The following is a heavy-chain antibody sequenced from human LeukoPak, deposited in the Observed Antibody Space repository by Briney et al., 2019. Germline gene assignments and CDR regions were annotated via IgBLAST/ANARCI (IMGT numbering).Heavy chain of an antibody. CDR2: IRYDGSNK. CDR1: GFTFSSYG. D-gene: IGHD2-2*01. J-gene: IGHJ4*02. Sequence: PGGSLRLSCAASGFTFSSYGMHWVRPAPGKGLEWVAFIRYDGSNKYYADSVKGRFTISRDNSKNTLYLQMNSLRAEDTAVYYCANLADIVVVPATMYYFDYWGQGTLVTVSS. CDR3: ANLADIVVVPATMYYFDY. V-gene: IGHV3-30*02.